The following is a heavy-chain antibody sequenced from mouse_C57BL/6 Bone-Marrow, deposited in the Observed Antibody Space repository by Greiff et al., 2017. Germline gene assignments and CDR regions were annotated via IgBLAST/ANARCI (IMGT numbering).Heavy chain of an antibody. CDR2: IYPGDGDT. CDR1: GYAFSSSW. V-gene: IGHV1-82*01. D-gene: IGHD1-1*01. Sequence: QVQLQQSGPELVKPGASVKISCKASGYAFSSSWMNWVKQRPGKGLEWIGRIYPGDGDTNYNGKFKGKATLTVDKSSSPAYMQLSSLTSEDSAVESCARSVAVVVDYWGQGTTLTVSS. CDR3: ARSVAVVVDY. J-gene: IGHJ2*01.